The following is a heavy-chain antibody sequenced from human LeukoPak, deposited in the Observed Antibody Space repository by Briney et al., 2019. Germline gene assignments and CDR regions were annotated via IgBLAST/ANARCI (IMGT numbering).Heavy chain of an antibody. Sequence: GGSLRLSCAASGFIFSSYAMSWVRQAPGKGLEWVSVISGSGGSTYYADSVKGRFTISRDNSKNALYLQMNCLRAEDTAVYYCAKDRIRIEASLVDFWGQGTLVTVSS. CDR3: AKDRIRIEASLVDF. CDR1: GFIFSSYA. J-gene: IGHJ4*02. V-gene: IGHV3-23*01. CDR2: ISGSGGST. D-gene: IGHD2-15*01.